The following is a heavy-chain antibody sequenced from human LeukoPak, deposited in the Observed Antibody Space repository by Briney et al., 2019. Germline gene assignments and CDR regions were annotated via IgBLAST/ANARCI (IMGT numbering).Heavy chain of an antibody. Sequence: ASVKVSCKASGGTFSSYAISWVRQAPGQGLEWMGGIIPILGTANYAQKFQGRVTITTDESTSTAYMELSSLRSEDTAVYYCARSEVAQEMATITGKFDYWGQGTLVTVSS. D-gene: IGHD5-24*01. CDR1: GGTFSSYA. CDR2: IIPILGTA. V-gene: IGHV1-69*05. CDR3: ARSEVAQEMATITGKFDY. J-gene: IGHJ4*02.